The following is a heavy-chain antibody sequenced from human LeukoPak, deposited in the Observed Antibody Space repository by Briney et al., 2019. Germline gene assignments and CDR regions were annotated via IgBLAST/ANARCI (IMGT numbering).Heavy chain of an antibody. CDR1: GGSISSCY. CDR2: IYYSGST. J-gene: IGHJ4*02. Sequence: SETLSLTCTVSGGSISSCYWSWIRQPPGKGLEWIGYIYYSGSTNYNPSLKSRVTISVDTSKNQFSLKLSSVTAADTAVYYCARRGWNYGEYYFDYWGQGTLVTVSS. D-gene: IGHD1-7*01. V-gene: IGHV4-59*01. CDR3: ARRGWNYGEYYFDY.